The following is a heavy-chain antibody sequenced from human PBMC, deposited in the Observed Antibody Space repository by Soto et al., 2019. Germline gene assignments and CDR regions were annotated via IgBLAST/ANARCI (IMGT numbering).Heavy chain of an antibody. CDR3: ARSPYYYDSSGLTVFDY. CDR1: GYSFTSYW. Sequence: PGESLKISCKGSGYSFTSYWIGWVRQMPGKGLEWMGIIYPGDPDTRYSPSFQGQVTISADKSISTAYLQWSSLKASDTAMYYCARSPYYYDSSGLTVFDYWGQGTLVTVSS. CDR2: IYPGDPDT. D-gene: IGHD3-22*01. V-gene: IGHV5-51*01. J-gene: IGHJ4*02.